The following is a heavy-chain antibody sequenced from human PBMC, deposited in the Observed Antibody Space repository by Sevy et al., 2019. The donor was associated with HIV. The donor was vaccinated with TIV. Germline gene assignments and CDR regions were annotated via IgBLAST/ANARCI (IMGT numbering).Heavy chain of an antibody. CDR1: RFTLSSYV. V-gene: IGHV3-23*01. J-gene: IGHJ4*02. CDR3: AGRRVGDFWSGSVRGPWAGGPLFDY. D-gene: IGHD3-3*01. Sequence: GGSLRLSCAASRFTLSSYVMSWVRHSPGKGLEWVSTISHTSESSNYADSVKGRFTISRDNSKNTLYLQMNSLRVEDSAVYYCAGRRVGDFWSGSVRGPWAGGPLFDYWGQGTLVTVSS. CDR2: ISHTSESS.